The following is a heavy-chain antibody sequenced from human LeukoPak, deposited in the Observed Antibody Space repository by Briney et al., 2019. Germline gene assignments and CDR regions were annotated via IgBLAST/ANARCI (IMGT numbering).Heavy chain of an antibody. CDR1: GYTFSSYS. CDR2: ISVRSNYI. Sequence: GGSLRLSCVASGYTFSSYSINWVRQAPGRGLEWVSSISVRSNYIYYADSVRGRFSISRDDARDSLYLQMNSLRAEDTAVYYCVRLRRNSDTSGFYYYYDFWGQGTLVTVSP. V-gene: IGHV3-21*01. J-gene: IGHJ4*02. D-gene: IGHD3-22*01. CDR3: VRLRRNSDTSGFYYYYDF.